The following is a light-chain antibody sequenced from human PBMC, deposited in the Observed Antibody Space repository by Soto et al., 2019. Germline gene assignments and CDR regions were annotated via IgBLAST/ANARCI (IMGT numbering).Light chain of an antibody. V-gene: IGKV3-20*01. CDR3: QQYDSTPWT. Sequence: EIVLTQSPGTLSLSPGERAALSCRACQSLSSTSLAWYQQKPGHGPRLLIYGASRRATGIPDRFSASESGTDFTLTISSLEPEDFAVYFCQQYDSTPWTFGQGTRVESK. J-gene: IGKJ1*01. CDR2: GAS. CDR1: QSLSSTS.